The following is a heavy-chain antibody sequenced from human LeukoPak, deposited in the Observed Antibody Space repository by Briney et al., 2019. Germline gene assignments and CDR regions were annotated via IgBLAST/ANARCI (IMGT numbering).Heavy chain of an antibody. CDR3: ATFEWELPYYYYYMDV. D-gene: IGHD1-26*01. CDR1: GFTFSSYG. J-gene: IGHJ6*03. Sequence: GGSLRLSCAASGFTFSSYGMHWVRQAPGKGLEWVAFLRYDGSNKYYADSVKGRFTISRDNSKNTLYLQMNSLRAEDTAVYYCATFEWELPYYYYYMDVWGKGTTVTISS. V-gene: IGHV3-30*02. CDR2: LRYDGSNK.